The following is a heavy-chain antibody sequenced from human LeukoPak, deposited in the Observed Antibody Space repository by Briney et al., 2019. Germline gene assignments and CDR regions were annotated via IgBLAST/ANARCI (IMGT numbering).Heavy chain of an antibody. Sequence: PSETLSLTCAVYGGSFSGYYWSWIRQPPGKGLEWIGEINHSGSTNYNPSLKSRVTISVGTSKNQFSLKLSSVTAADTAVYYCARGGEYGSGSYSFDYWGQGTLVTVSS. D-gene: IGHD3-10*01. CDR3: ARGGEYGSGSYSFDY. V-gene: IGHV4-34*01. CDR1: GGSFSGYY. CDR2: INHSGST. J-gene: IGHJ4*02.